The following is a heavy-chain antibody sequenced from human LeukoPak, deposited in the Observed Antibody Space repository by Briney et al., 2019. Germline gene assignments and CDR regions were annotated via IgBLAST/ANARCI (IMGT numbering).Heavy chain of an antibody. Sequence: PGGSLRLSCAASGFTVSNNYMNWVRQAPGKGLEWVSVIYSGGNTSYADSVKGRFTISRDNSRNTVSLQMNTLRAEDTAVYYCARGNSYDSSGYPEYFQNWGQGTLVTVSS. V-gene: IGHV3-66*01. CDR3: ARGNSYDSSGYPEYFQN. D-gene: IGHD3-22*01. J-gene: IGHJ1*01. CDR2: IYSGGNT. CDR1: GFTVSNNY.